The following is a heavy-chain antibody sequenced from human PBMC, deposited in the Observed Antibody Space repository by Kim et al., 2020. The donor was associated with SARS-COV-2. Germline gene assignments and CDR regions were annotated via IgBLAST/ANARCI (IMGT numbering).Heavy chain of an antibody. D-gene: IGHD3-9*01. J-gene: IGHJ3*02. Sequence: SETLSLTCTVSGGSISSSSYYWGWIRQPPGKGLEWIGSIYYSGSTYYNPSLKSRVTISVDTSKNQFSLKLSSVTAADTAVYYCASLVTHNYDILTGYYIDDAFDIWGQGTMVTVSS. CDR1: GGSISSSSYY. V-gene: IGHV4-39*01. CDR2: IYYSGST. CDR3: ASLVTHNYDILTGYYIDDAFDI.